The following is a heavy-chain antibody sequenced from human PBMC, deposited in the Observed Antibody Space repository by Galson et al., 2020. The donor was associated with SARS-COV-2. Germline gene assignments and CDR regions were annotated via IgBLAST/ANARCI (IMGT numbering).Heavy chain of an antibody. Sequence: GASVMVSCKVSGYTLTELSMHWVRQAPGKGLEWMGGFDPEDGETIYAQKFQGRVTMTEDTSTDTAYMELSSLRSEDTAVYYCATSPPYCSSTSCYWFDPWGQGTLVTVSS. CDR1: GYTLTELS. CDR3: ATSPPYCSSTSCYWFDP. CDR2: FDPEDGET. D-gene: IGHD2-2*01. J-gene: IGHJ5*02. V-gene: IGHV1-24*01.